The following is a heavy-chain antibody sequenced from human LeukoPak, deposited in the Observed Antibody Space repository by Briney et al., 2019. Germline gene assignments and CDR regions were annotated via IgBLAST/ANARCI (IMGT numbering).Heavy chain of an antibody. CDR2: IYGDGST. V-gene: IGHV3-66*02. J-gene: IGHJ4*02. CDR1: GFGVSSHY. CDR3: AGDGGSNKWNYY. Sequence: PGGSLRLSCEVSGFGVSSHYMNRVRQAPGKGLEWVSIIYGDGSTYCADSVKGRFTISRDDSKNTLDLQMNSLREEDTAVYYCAGDGGSNKWNYYWGQGALVIVSS. D-gene: IGHD1-1*01.